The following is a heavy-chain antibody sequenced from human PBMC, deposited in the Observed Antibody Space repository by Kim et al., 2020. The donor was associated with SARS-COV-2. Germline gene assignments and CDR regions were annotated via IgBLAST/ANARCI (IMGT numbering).Heavy chain of an antibody. CDR2: IIPILGIA. CDR3: ASYCSSTSCYVENSELYYYGMDV. D-gene: IGHD2-2*01. J-gene: IGHJ6*02. CDR1: GGTFSSYT. V-gene: IGHV1-69*02. Sequence: SVKVSCKASGGTFSSYTISWVRQAPGQGLEWMGRIIPILGIANYAQKFQGRVTITADKSTSTAYMELSSLRSEDTAVYYCASYCSSTSCYVENSELYYYGMDVWGQGTTVTVSS.